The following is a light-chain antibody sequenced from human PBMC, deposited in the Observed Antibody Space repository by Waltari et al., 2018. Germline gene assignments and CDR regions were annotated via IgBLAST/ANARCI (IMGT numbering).Light chain of an antibody. V-gene: IGLV4-69*01. CDR3: QTGGHGTWV. CDR2: VNSDGSH. Sequence: LVLTQSPSASASLGASVTLTCTLSSGYSRNVIAWLQQQPGKGPRYVMKVNSDGSHRKGDDIPDRFSASNSGTEYYLTISSLQSEDEADYYCQTGGHGTWVFGGGTKLTVL. J-gene: IGLJ3*02. CDR1: SGYSRNV.